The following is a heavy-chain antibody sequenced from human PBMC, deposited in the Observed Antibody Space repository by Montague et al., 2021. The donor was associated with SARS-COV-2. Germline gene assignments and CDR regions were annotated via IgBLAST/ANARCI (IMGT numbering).Heavy chain of an antibody. CDR3: ARVGRQQLVRLSGMDV. Sequence: SETLSLTRTVSGASISSSSYYWGWIRQPPGKGLEWIGSIYYSGSTYYNPSLKSRVTISIDTSKNQFSLKLSSVTAADTAVYYCARVGRQQLVRLSGMDVWGQGTTVTVSS. CDR1: GASISSSSYY. V-gene: IGHV4-39*07. CDR2: IYYSGST. D-gene: IGHD6-13*01. J-gene: IGHJ6*02.